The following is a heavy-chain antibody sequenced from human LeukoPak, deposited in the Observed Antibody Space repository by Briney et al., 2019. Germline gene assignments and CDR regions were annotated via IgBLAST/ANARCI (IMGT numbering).Heavy chain of an antibody. V-gene: IGHV4-4*02. CDR1: GGSIITSNW. CDR2: VHLNGAT. J-gene: IGHJ4*02. D-gene: IGHD1-26*01. CDR3: TRESGAFSPFGF. Sequence: SGTLSLTCGVSGGSIITSNWWSWVRQPPGKGLEWIGEVHLNGATNYNPSLESRVSMSIDKSKNQLSLKLSSVTAADTATYYCTRESGAFSPFGFWGQGTLVTVSS.